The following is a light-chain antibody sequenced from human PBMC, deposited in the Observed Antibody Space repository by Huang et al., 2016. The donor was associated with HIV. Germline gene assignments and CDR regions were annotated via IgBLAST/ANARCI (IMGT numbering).Light chain of an antibody. CDR3: MQALQTPYT. J-gene: IGKJ2*01. CDR1: QSLLNRNGDNY. V-gene: IGKV2-28*01. CDR2: LGS. Sequence: DIVMTQSPLSLPVAPGEPASISCRSSQSLLNRNGDNYLDWYLQKAGQSPQLLSYLGSNRASGVPDRVSGSGSATNFTLRVSGVEAEDVGVYYCMQALQTPYTFGQGTKLEIK.